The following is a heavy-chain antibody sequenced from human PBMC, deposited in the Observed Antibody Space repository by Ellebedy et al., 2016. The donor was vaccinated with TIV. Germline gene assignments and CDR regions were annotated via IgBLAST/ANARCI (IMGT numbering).Heavy chain of an antibody. Sequence: MPSETLSLTCPVSGDFMSNGGYYWSWIRQHPGKGLEWLGYIYWSRRSLYNPSLQSRLTISVDKSSNQFSLTLTSATAADTGVYYCAKKLDSWGRGTLVTVSS. V-gene: IGHV4-31*03. J-gene: IGHJ5*01. CDR1: GDFMSNGGYY. CDR2: IYWSRRS. CDR3: AKKLDS.